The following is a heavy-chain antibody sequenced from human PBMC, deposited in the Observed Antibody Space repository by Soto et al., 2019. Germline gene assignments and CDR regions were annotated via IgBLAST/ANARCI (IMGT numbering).Heavy chain of an antibody. CDR3: ARGVWGNWFDP. CDR1: GFSLSPRGLY. Sequence: SGATLVNPTQTLTLTCTVSGFSLSPRGLYVSWIRQPPGKALEWLARLDWDEDKYYSTSLKTRLTSSKDTSTNQVVLTMTNRQAVGTVTYYCARGVWGNWFDPWGQGFLV. CDR2: LDWDEDK. J-gene: IGHJ5*02. D-gene: IGHD3-16*01. V-gene: IGHV2-70*11.